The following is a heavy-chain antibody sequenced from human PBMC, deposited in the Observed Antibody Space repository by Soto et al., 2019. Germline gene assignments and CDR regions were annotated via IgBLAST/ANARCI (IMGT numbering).Heavy chain of an antibody. V-gene: IGHV4-59*01. Sequence: SETLSLTCTVSGDSISSYYWSWFRKPPGRALEWVGYIFYTGSTKYNPSLKSRVTISVDTSKNQLSLKLSSVTAADTAFFYCARIGLYDSDDYYYPDYWGQGTLVTVSS. CDR3: ARIGLYDSDDYYYPDY. J-gene: IGHJ4*02. CDR2: IFYTGST. D-gene: IGHD3-22*01. CDR1: GDSISSYY.